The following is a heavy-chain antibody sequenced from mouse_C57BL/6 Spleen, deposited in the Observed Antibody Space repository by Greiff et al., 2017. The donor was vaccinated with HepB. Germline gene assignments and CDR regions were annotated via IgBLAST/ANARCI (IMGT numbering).Heavy chain of an antibody. CDR3: ATAQASYAMDY. D-gene: IGHD3-2*02. CDR2: IYPGDGDT. Sequence: VQLQQSGPELVKPGASVKISCKASGYAFSSSWMNWVKQRPGKGLEWIGRIYPGDGDTNYNGKFKGKATLTADKSSSTAYMQLSSLTSEDSAVYFCATAQASYAMDYWGQGTSVTVS. CDR1: GYAFSSSW. J-gene: IGHJ4*01. V-gene: IGHV1-82*01.